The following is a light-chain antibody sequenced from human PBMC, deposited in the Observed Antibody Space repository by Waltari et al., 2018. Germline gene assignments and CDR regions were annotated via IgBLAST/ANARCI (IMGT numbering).Light chain of an antibody. CDR2: RDD. CDR1: SSNIGAGYD. J-gene: IGLJ2*01. CDR3: QSFDRDLNAVL. V-gene: IGLV1-40*01. Sequence: QSVLTQPPSVSGAPGQSVTISCTGSSSNIGAGYDVHWYQQIPGSAPKVLIYRDDNRPSGVPGRFAGSKSGTSASLSVTGLHVEDEADYFCQSFDRDLNAVLFGGGTKLTVL.